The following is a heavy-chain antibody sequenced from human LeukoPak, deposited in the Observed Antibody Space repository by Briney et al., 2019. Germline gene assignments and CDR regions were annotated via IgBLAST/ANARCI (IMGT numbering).Heavy chain of an antibody. Sequence: GGSLRLSCAASGFTFSSYWMSWVRQAPGKGLEWVANIKQDGSEKYYVDSVKGRFTISRDNAKNSLYLQMNSLRAEDTAVYYCAKDGFDDSSGYYYTVYYYYYMDVWGKGTTVTISS. CDR1: GFTFSSYW. CDR2: IKQDGSEK. V-gene: IGHV3-7*01. D-gene: IGHD3-22*01. J-gene: IGHJ6*03. CDR3: AKDGFDDSSGYYYTVYYYYYMDV.